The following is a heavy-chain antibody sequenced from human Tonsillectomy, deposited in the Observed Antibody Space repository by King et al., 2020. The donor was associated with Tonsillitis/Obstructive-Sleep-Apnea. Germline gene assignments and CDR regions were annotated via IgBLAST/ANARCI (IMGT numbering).Heavy chain of an antibody. Sequence: VQLVESGGGLVKPGGSLRLSCAASGFTFSSYSMNWVRQAPGKGLEWVSSISSSGSYIHYADSVKGRLTISRDNAKNSLYLQMNSLRADDTAVYYCARDPTVVVVAATPYFDYWGQGTLVTVSS. J-gene: IGHJ4*02. CDR1: GFTFSSYS. CDR3: ARDPTVVVVAATPYFDY. CDR2: ISSSGSYI. V-gene: IGHV3-21*01. D-gene: IGHD2-15*01.